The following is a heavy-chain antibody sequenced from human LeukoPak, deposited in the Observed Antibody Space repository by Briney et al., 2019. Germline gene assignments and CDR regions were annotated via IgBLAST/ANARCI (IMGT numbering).Heavy chain of an antibody. CDR3: ARGGRYYDSSGYLHY. Sequence: SETLSLTCTVSGGSISSYYWSWIRQPPGKGLEGIGYIYYSGSTNYNPSLKSRVTISVDTSKNQFSLKLSSVTAADTAVYYCARGGRYYDSSGYLHYWGQGNLVTVSS. D-gene: IGHD3-22*01. CDR1: GGSISSYY. J-gene: IGHJ4*02. V-gene: IGHV4-59*01. CDR2: IYYSGST.